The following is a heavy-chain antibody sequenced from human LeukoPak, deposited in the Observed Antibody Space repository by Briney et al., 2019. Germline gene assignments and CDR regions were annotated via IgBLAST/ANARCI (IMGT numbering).Heavy chain of an antibody. Sequence: PGGSLRLSCAASGFTFSSSAMSWVRQAPGKGLEWVSGISGSGGSKYYADSVKGRFTISRDNSKNTLYLQMNSLRAEDTAVYYCAKGRGSGYYFTVSYFDYWGQGTLVTVSS. J-gene: IGHJ4*02. D-gene: IGHD2/OR15-2a*01. CDR3: AKGRGSGYYFTVSYFDY. CDR1: GFTFSSSA. CDR2: ISGSGGSK. V-gene: IGHV3-23*01.